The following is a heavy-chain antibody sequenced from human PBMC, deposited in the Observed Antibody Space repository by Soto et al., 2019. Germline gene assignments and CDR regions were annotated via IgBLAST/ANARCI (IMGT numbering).Heavy chain of an antibody. CDR2: ISYDGSDK. J-gene: IGHJ4*02. Sequence: PGGSLRLSCAASGFTLSSYAVHWVRQAPGKGLEWVALISYDGSDKDYADSVKGRFTISRDNSRNTLFLQMNSLRAEDTAVYYCARDYYKYYDSSGYYRSPAYWGQGTLVTVSS. CDR3: ARDYYKYYDSSGYYRSPAY. CDR1: GFTLSSYA. V-gene: IGHV3-30-3*01. D-gene: IGHD3-22*01.